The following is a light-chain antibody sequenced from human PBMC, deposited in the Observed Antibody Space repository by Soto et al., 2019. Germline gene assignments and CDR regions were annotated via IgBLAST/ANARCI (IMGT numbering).Light chain of an antibody. CDR1: QSINTW. Sequence: DIQMTQSPSTLSASVGDRVTITCRASQSINTWLAWYQQKPGKAPTFLIYDAFTLESGVPLRFSGSGSGTEFTLTISSLQPDDFATYYCQQYNSYPWTFGQGTKVEIK. CDR2: DAF. J-gene: IGKJ1*01. CDR3: QQYNSYPWT. V-gene: IGKV1-5*01.